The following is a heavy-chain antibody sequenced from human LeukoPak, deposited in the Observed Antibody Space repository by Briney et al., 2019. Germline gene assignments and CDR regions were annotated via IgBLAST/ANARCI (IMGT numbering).Heavy chain of an antibody. CDR2: INSGGDDT. CDR1: GFTFRTYA. J-gene: IGHJ6*02. V-gene: IGHV3-23*01. CDR3: VKPPRLSIIRGEGMDV. D-gene: IGHD3-10*01. Sequence: GGSLRLSCAGSGFTFRTYAMGWVRQAPGKGLEWVSSINSGGDDTYYADSVKGRFTISRDNFKNTLYLQMNSLRAEDAAVYYCVKPPRLSIIRGEGMDVWGQGTTVTVSS.